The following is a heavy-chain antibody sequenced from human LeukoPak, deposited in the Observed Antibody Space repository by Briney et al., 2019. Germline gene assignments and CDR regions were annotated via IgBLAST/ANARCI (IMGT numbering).Heavy chain of an antibody. CDR3: AKTNGYFDQ. V-gene: IGHV3-23*01. J-gene: IGHJ4*02. CDR2: ISGSGETT. D-gene: IGHD2-8*01. Sequence: PGGSLRLSCAASGFTFSSYGMTWLRQTPAKGLEWVSAISGSGETTYYSDSVKGRFTISRDNSKNTLFLQMSSLRVEDAAMYYCAKTNGYFDQWGQGTLVAVSS. CDR1: GFTFSSYG.